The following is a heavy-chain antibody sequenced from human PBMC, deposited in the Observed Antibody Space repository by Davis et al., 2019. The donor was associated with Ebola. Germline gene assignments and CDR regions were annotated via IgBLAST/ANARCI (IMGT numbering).Heavy chain of an antibody. CDR1: GGSISSGGYS. Sequence: SETLSLTCAVSGGSISSGGYSWSWIRQPPGKGLEWIGYIYHSGSTYYNPSLKSRVTISVDRFKNQFSLKLSSVTAADTAVYYCAGSQTTVVTGWFDPWGQGTLVTVSS. V-gene: IGHV4-30-2*01. D-gene: IGHD4-23*01. CDR2: IYHSGST. CDR3: AGSQTTVVTGWFDP. J-gene: IGHJ5*02.